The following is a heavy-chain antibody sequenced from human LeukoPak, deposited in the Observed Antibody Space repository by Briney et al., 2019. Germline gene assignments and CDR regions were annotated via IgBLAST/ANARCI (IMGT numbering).Heavy chain of an antibody. CDR3: AKDYGGDSYYFDY. Sequence: GSLRLSCAASGFTFSSYAMSWVRQAPGKGLEWVSAISGSGGSTYYADSVKGRFTISRDNSKNTLYLQMNSLRAEDTAIYYCAKDYGGDSYYFDYWGQGTLVTVSS. J-gene: IGHJ4*02. CDR2: ISGSGGST. V-gene: IGHV3-23*01. D-gene: IGHD3-10*01. CDR1: GFTFSSYA.